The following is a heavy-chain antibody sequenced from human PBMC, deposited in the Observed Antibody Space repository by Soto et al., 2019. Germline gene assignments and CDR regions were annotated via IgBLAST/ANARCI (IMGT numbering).Heavy chain of an antibody. CDR3: ARDGYYDSRGYYRGLDAFDF. Sequence: ASVKVSCKASGYTFNSYGIHWVRQAPGQRLEWMGWINIGNGNTKYSQNFQGRVTITRDTSATTAYMDLTSLTSEDTAGYYCARDGYYDSRGYYRGLDAFDFWGQGTTVTVSS. CDR1: GYTFNSYG. D-gene: IGHD3-22*01. CDR2: INIGNGNT. J-gene: IGHJ3*01. V-gene: IGHV1-3*04.